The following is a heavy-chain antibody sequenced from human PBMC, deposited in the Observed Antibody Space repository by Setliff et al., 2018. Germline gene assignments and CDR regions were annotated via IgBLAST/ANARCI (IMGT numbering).Heavy chain of an antibody. CDR3: ARALDSGNNYPVLDY. CDR1: GGSISGYY. D-gene: IGHD1-26*01. V-gene: IGHV4-4*08. CDR2: IYTSGSI. J-gene: IGHJ4*02. Sequence: PSETLSLTCNVFGGSISGYYWNWIRQPPGKGLEWIGNIYTSGSIKYNPSLRSRVTISVDTSKNQFSLRLTSATAADTAVYFCARALDSGNNYPVLDYWGQGTLVTVSS.